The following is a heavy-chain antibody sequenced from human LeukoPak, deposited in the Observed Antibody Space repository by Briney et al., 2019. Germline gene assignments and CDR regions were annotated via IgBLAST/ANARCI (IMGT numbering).Heavy chain of an antibody. CDR3: AQGYSYGSDAFDI. Sequence: GSSVKVSCKASGGTFSSYAISWVRQAPGQGLEWMGGIIPIFGTANYAQKFQGRVTITADKSTSTAYMELSRLRSEDAAVYYCAQGYSYGSDAFDIWGQGTMVTVSS. V-gene: IGHV1-69*06. CDR2: IIPIFGTA. CDR1: GGTFSSYA. D-gene: IGHD5-18*01. J-gene: IGHJ3*02.